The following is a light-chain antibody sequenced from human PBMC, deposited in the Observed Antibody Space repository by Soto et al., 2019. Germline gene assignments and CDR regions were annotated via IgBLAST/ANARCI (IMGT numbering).Light chain of an antibody. J-gene: IGKJ4*01. CDR1: QSISSY. CDR3: QQSYSTLPT. Sequence: DIQMTQSPSSLSASVGDRVTITCRASQSISSYLNWYQQKPGKAPKLLIYAASSLQSGVPSRFSGSGSGTDFTLTISSVQPEDFATYYCQQSYSTLPTFGGGTKVEIK. V-gene: IGKV1-39*01. CDR2: AAS.